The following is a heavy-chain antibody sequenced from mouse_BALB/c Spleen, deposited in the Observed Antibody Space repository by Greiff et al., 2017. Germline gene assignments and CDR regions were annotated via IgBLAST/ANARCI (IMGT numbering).Heavy chain of an antibody. V-gene: IGHV1-82*01. CDR1: GYAFSSSW. CDR2: IYPGDGDT. J-gene: IGHJ2*01. CDR3: ARSDGYAFDY. Sequence: VQLQQSGPELVKPWASVKISCKASGYAFSSSWMNWVKQRPGQGLEWIGRIYPGDGDTNYNGKFKGKATLTADKSSSTAYMQLSSLTSVDSAVYFCARSDGYAFDYWGQGTTLTVSS. D-gene: IGHD2-2*01.